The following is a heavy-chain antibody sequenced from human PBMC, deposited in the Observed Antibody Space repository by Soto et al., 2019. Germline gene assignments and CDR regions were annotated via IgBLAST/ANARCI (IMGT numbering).Heavy chain of an antibody. J-gene: IGHJ5*02. D-gene: IGHD6-19*01. CDR2: ISGSGGIS. CDR1: GFTFNSFA. Sequence: PGGSLRLSCVASGFTFNSFAMNWVRQAPGRGLEWVSIISGSGGISYYSDSVRGRFTISRDNSKSTLYLEMNGLRDDDTATYYCATRYSSGWSRYNWFGPWGQGTVVTVSS. V-gene: IGHV3-23*01. CDR3: ATRYSSGWSRYNWFGP.